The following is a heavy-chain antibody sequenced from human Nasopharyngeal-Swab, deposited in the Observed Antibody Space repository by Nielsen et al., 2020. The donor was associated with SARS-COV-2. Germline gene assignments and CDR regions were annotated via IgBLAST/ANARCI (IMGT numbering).Heavy chain of an antibody. V-gene: IGHV4-59*12. Sequence: WIRQPPGKGLEWIGYIYYSGSTNYNPSLKSRVTISVDTSKNQFPLKLSSVTAADTAVYYCARGGWGYCSSTSCYTFDYWGQGTLVTVSS. D-gene: IGHD2-2*01. CDR3: ARGGWGYCSSTSCYTFDY. CDR2: IYYSGST. J-gene: IGHJ4*02.